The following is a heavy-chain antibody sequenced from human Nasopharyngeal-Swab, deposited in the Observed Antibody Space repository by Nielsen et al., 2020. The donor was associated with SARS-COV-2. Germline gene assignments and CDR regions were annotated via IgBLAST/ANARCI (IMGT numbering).Heavy chain of an antibody. V-gene: IGHV3-74*01. CDR3: ARSSGYYYKNFDY. CDR2: INSDGSST. CDR1: GFTFSSYW. Sequence: GESLKISCAASGFTFSSYWMHWVRQAPGKGLVWVSRINSDGSSTSYADSVKGRFTISRDNAKNTLYLQMNSLRAEDTAVYYCARSSGYYYKNFDYWGQGTLVTVSS. D-gene: IGHD3-22*01. J-gene: IGHJ4*02.